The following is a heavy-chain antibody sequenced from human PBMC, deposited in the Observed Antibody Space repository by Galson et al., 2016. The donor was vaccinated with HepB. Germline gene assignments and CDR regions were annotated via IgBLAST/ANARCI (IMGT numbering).Heavy chain of an antibody. CDR2: ISFDGSNK. D-gene: IGHD6-13*01. V-gene: IGHV3-30-3*01. CDR3: ARDSTLYSSSWNQFDN. CDR1: GFTFSSYA. Sequence: SLRLSCAVSGFTFSSYAMHWVRQAPGKGLEWVAIISFDGSNKYYADSVKGRFTISRDNSKNTLYLQMNSLRAEDTAVYFCARDSTLYSSSWNQFDNWGQGTLVTVSS. J-gene: IGHJ4*02.